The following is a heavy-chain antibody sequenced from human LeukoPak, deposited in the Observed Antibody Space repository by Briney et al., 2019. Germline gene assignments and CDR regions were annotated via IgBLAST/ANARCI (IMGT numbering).Heavy chain of an antibody. J-gene: IGHJ4*02. CDR3: ARGLSIEGYNFNY. V-gene: IGHV1-2*02. CDR1: GYTFTGYY. D-gene: IGHD5-24*01. CDR2: IIPNNGGT. Sequence: EASVKVSCKASGYTFTGYYMHWVRQAPGQGLEWMGWIIPNNGGTNYAPKFRGRVTMTRDTSISTAYMELSRLRSDGTAVYYCARGLSIEGYNFNYWGQGTLVTVSS.